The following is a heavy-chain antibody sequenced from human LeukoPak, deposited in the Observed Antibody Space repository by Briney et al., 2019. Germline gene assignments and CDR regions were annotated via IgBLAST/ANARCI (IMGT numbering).Heavy chain of an antibody. CDR2: IYHSGST. D-gene: IGHD3-10*01. V-gene: IGHV4-30-2*01. CDR1: GGSISSGGYY. J-gene: IGHJ4*02. Sequence: PSQTLSLTCTVSGGSISSGGYYWRWIRQPPGKGLEWIGYIYHSGSTYYNPSLKSRVTISVDRSKNQFSLKLSSVTAADTAVYYCARDTMFDYWGQGTLVTVSS. CDR3: ARDTMFDY.